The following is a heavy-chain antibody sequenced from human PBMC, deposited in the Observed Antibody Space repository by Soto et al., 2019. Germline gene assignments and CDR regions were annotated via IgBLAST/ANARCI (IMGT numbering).Heavy chain of an antibody. D-gene: IGHD6-13*01. CDR2: IFYDGYT. CDR1: GDSISGSPYF. J-gene: IGHJ4*02. CDR3: ARLQAAVPHY. V-gene: IGHV4-39*01. Sequence: QLQLQESGPGLVMPSETLSLTCTVSGDSISGSPYFWGWIRQPPGKRLEWIGSIFYDGYTLYTPSLRSRVTISVATSKNQFSLKLASVAAADPATYFCARLQAAVPHYWGQGTLVTVSS.